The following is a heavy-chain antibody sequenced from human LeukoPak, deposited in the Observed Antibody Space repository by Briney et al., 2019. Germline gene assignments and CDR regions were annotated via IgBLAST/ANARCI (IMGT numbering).Heavy chain of an antibody. Sequence: SETLSLTCTVSGGSISSYYWSWIRQPPGKGLEWIGYIYYSGSTNYNPSLKSRVTISVDTSKNQFSLKLSSVTAADTAVYYCARSSYQLLYWFDLWGQGTLVTVSS. CDR3: ARSSYQLLYWFDL. CDR1: GGSISSYY. J-gene: IGHJ5*02. D-gene: IGHD2-2*01. CDR2: IYYSGST. V-gene: IGHV4-59*08.